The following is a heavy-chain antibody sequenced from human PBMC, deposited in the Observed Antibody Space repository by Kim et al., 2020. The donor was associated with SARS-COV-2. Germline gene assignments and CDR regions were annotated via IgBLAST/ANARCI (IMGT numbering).Heavy chain of an antibody. CDR1: GYNFPSYR. J-gene: IGHJ4*02. V-gene: IGHV5-51*01. Sequence: GESLKISCKGSGYNFPSYRIGWVRQMPGKGLEWMGIIYPGDSDTRYNPSFQGQVTISADKSTTTAYLQWSSLKASDTAMYYCAKSAGPYDYYFDYWGQGTLVTVSS. D-gene: IGHD3-16*01. CDR3: AKSAGPYDYYFDY. CDR2: IYPGDSDT.